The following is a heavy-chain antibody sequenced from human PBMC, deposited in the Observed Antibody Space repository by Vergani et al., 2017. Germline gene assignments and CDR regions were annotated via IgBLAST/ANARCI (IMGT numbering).Heavy chain of an antibody. D-gene: IGHD6-6*01. CDR2: IRSKAYGGTT. V-gene: IGHV3-49*05. Sequence: EVQLVESGGGLVKPGRSLRLSCTASGFTFGDYAMSWFRQAPGKGLEWVGFIRSKAYGGTTEYAASVKGRFTISRDDSKSIAYLQMNSLKTEDTAVYYCAREEGVYSSSLYYYYGMDVWGQGTTVTVSS. CDR3: AREEGVYSSSLYYYYGMDV. J-gene: IGHJ6*02. CDR1: GFTFGDYA.